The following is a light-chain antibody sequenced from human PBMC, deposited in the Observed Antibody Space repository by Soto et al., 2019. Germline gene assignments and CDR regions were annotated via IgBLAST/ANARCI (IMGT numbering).Light chain of an antibody. CDR3: QQYGSSPPFP. J-gene: IGKJ4*01. CDR2: GAS. V-gene: IGKV3-20*01. CDR1: QSVSSSY. Sequence: IVLTQSPGTLSLSPGERATLSCRASQSVSSSYLAWYQQKPGQAPRLLIYGASSRATGIPDRFSGSGSGTDFTLTISRLEPEDFAVYYCQQYGSSPPFPFGGGTKVEIK.